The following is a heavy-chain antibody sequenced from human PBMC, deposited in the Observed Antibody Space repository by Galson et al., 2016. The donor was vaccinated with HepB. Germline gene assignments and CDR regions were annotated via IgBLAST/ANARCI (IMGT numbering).Heavy chain of an antibody. CDR2: IIAIFGTA. J-gene: IGHJ4*02. CDR1: GGIFNSYG. V-gene: IGHV1-69*06. D-gene: IGHD3-22*01. CDR3: ARVDSSRHYWPRFDH. Sequence: SVKVSCKASGGIFNSYGISWVRQAPGQGLEWMGGIIAIFGTANYAEKFQGRVTISADKSTTTTYMELSSLRSEDTAVYYCARVDSSRHYWPRFDHWGQGALVTVSS.